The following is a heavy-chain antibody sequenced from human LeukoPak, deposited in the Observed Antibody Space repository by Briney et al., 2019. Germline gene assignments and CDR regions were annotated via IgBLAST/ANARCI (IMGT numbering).Heavy chain of an antibody. CDR3: ASRISSGNYFFDY. CDR2: IRYDGSNK. J-gene: IGHJ4*02. D-gene: IGHD1-26*01. CDR1: GFTFSSYG. Sequence: GGSLRLSCAASGFTFSSYGMHWVRQAPGKGLEWVAFIRYDGSNKYYADSVKGRFTISRDNAKNTLYLQMNSLRAEDTAVYYCASRISSGNYFFDYWGQGTLVTVSS. V-gene: IGHV3-30*02.